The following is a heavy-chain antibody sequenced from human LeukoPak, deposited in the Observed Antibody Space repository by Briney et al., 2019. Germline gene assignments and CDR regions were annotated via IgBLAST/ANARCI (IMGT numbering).Heavy chain of an antibody. V-gene: IGHV3-74*03. CDR1: GFTFSRYW. J-gene: IGHJ4*02. CDR3: AKLKAGNFDY. CDR2: IYSDGTST. D-gene: IGHD6-19*01. Sequence: GGSLRLSCEASGFTFSRYWMHWVRQAPGKGLEWVSRIYSDGTSTTYADSVKGRYSISRDDSKNTIYLQMNSLRAEDTAVYYCAKLKAGNFDYWGQGTLVIVSS.